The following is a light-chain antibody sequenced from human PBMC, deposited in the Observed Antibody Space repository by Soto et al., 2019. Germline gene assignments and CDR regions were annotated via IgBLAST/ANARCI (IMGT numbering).Light chain of an antibody. CDR3: QHIYTIPIT. Sequence: DIQMTQSPSSLSASVGERGTITCRASQNNNGNLNWYQQKLGKAPKLLIYAASALQSGVPSRFSGGGSGTDFTLTISSLRPEDFATYYCQHIYTIPITFGQGTRLEIK. CDR2: AAS. V-gene: IGKV1-39*01. CDR1: QNNNGN. J-gene: IGKJ5*01.